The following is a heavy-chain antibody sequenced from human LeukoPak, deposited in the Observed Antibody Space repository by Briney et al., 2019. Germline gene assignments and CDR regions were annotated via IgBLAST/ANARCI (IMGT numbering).Heavy chain of an antibody. CDR3: AKDIRGFGELSPYYYGMDV. D-gene: IGHD3-10*01. CDR2: ISWDGGST. V-gene: IGHV3-43*01. CDR1: GFTLDDYT. J-gene: IGHJ6*02. Sequence: GGSLRLSCAASGFTLDDYTMHWVRQAPGKGLEWVSLISWDGGSTYYADSVKGRFTISRDNSKNSLYLQMNSLRTEDTALYYCAKDIRGFGELSPYYYGMDVWGQGTMVTVSS.